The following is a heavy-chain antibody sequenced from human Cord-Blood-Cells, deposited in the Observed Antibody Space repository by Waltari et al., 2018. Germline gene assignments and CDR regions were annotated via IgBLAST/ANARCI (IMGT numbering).Heavy chain of an antibody. CDR2: IIPIFGTA. V-gene: IGHV1-69*06. Sequence: QVQLVQSGAEVKKPGSSVKVSCKASGGTFSSYAISWVRQATGQGLEWRGGIIPIFGTANYAQKFQGRVTITADKSTSTAYMELSSLRSEDTAVYYCAREESYSSSWSWFDPWGQGTLVTVSS. D-gene: IGHD6-13*01. J-gene: IGHJ5*02. CDR1: GGTFSSYA. CDR3: AREESYSSSWSWFDP.